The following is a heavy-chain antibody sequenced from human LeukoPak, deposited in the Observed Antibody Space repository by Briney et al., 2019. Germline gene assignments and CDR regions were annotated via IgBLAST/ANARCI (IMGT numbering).Heavy chain of an antibody. V-gene: IGHV3-30*18. J-gene: IGHJ6*03. CDR3: AKSGDCSSTSCYAGSPRYYYYYYMDV. CDR1: GFTFSSYG. Sequence: GGSLRLSCAASGFTFSSYGMHWVRQAPGKGLEWVAVISYDGSNKYYADSVKGRFTISRDNSKNTLYLQMNSLRAEDTAVYYCAKSGDCSSTSCYAGSPRYYYYYYMDVWGKGTTDTVSS. CDR2: ISYDGSNK. D-gene: IGHD2-2*01.